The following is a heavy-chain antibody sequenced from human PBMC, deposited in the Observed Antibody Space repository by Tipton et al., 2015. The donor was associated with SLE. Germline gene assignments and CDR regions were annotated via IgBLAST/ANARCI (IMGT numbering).Heavy chain of an antibody. Sequence: LRLSCSVSGGSISSSSYYWGWIRQPPGKGLEWIGSIYYSGSTYYNPSLKSRVTISVDTSKNQFSLKLSSVTAADTAVYYCARWELHGGDFDYWGQGTLVTVSS. V-gene: IGHV4-39*01. CDR3: ARWELHGGDFDY. D-gene: IGHD1-26*01. CDR2: IYYSGST. CDR1: GGSISSSSYY. J-gene: IGHJ4*02.